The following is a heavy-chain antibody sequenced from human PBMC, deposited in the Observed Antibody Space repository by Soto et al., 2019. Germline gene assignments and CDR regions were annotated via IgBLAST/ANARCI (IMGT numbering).Heavy chain of an antibody. J-gene: IGHJ4*02. CDR1: GYTFTSYG. CDR3: ARDLTVQLERGGYCDY. V-gene: IGHV1-18*01. Sequence: QVQLVQSGAEVKKPGASVKVSCKASGYTFTSYGISWVRQAPGQGLEWMGWISAYKGNTNYAQKLQGRVTMTTDTSTSTADRELRSLRSDDTAVYYCARDLTVQLERGGYCDYWGQGTLVTVSS. CDR2: ISAYKGNT. D-gene: IGHD1-1*01.